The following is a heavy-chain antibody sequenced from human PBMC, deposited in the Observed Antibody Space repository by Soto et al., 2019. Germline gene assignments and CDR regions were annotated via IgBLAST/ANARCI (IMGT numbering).Heavy chain of an antibody. CDR2: IWYDGSNK. D-gene: IGHD6-19*01. J-gene: IGHJ6*02. Sequence: PGGSLRLSCAASGFTFSSYGMHWVSQAPGKGLEWVAVIWYDGSNKYYADSVKGRFTISRDNSKNTLYLQMNSLRAEDTAVYYCARAGIAVAGTNYYYGMDVWGQGTTVTVSS. V-gene: IGHV3-33*01. CDR1: GFTFSSYG. CDR3: ARAGIAVAGTNYYYGMDV.